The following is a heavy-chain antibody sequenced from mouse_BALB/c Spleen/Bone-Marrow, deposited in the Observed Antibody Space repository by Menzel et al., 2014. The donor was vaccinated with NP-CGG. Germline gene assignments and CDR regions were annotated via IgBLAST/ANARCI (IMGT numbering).Heavy chain of an antibody. Sequence: EVQLQQSGGGLVQPGGSLKLSCAASGFDFSRYWMSWVRQAPGKGLEWIGEINPDSRTINSTPSLKDKFIISRDNGKNTLYLQMRKVRSEDTALYYCARRDYYYGMDYWGQGTSVTVSS. CDR2: INPDSRTI. V-gene: IGHV4-1*02. D-gene: IGHD3-3*01. CDR1: GFDFSRYW. J-gene: IGHJ4*01. CDR3: ARRDYYYGMDY.